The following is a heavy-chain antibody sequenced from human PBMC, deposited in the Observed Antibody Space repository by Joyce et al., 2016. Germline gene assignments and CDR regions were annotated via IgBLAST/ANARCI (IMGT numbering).Heavy chain of an antibody. CDR1: GGSIRSDTYY. J-gene: IGHJ4*02. D-gene: IGHD1-14*01. Sequence: QVQLQESGPGLLKPSQTLSLTCTVSGGSIRSDTYYWSWIRQLPGKGLEWIGYIYYRGSTHYNPSLSSRATISLDTSKNHFSLKLSSVTAADTAVYHCANSLSDAGVFDYWGQGTVVTVSS. CDR3: ANSLSDAGVFDY. V-gene: IGHV4-31*03. CDR2: IYYRGST.